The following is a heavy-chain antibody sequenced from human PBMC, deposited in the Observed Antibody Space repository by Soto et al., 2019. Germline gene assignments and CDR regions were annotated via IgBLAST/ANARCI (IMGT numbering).Heavy chain of an antibody. V-gene: IGHV3-53*01. J-gene: IGHJ4*02. CDR1: GLTVSSNY. Sequence: ESGGGLIQPGGSLRLSCAASGLTVSSNYMTWVRQAPGKGLECVSVSYSGGNTYYADSVKGRFTLSRDSSKNTLYLQMNSLRAEDTAVYYCAKGYGAGSYFFDYWGQGTLVTVSS. CDR2: SYSGGNT. D-gene: IGHD3-10*01. CDR3: AKGYGAGSYFFDY.